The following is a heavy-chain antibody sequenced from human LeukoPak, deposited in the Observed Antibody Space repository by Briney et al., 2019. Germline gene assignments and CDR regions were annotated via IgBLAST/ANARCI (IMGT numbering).Heavy chain of an antibody. CDR3: ARNLGGTIVVVPASSAFDS. J-gene: IGHJ3*02. CDR2: IIHSGST. V-gene: IGHV4-34*12. CDR1: GGSFSGYY. D-gene: IGHD2-2*01. Sequence: PSETLSLTCAVYGGSFSGYYWSWIRQPPGKGLEWIGEIIHSGSTTYNPSLKSRVTISVDTSKNQFSLKLSSVTAADTPTIYYARNLGGTIVVVPASSAFDSWGQGTIATLSS.